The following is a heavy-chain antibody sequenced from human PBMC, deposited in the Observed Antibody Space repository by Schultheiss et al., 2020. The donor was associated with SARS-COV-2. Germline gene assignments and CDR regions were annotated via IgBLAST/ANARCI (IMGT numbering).Heavy chain of an antibody. D-gene: IGHD6-6*01. CDR2: INHSGST. Sequence: SETLSLTCTVSGGSISSSSYYWSWIRQPPGKGLEWIGEINHSGSTNYNPSLKSRVTISVDKSKNQFSLKLSSVTAADTAVYYCARPAAARPYWFDPWGQGTLVTVSS. CDR3: ARPAAARPYWFDP. J-gene: IGHJ5*02. CDR1: GGSISSSSYY. V-gene: IGHV4-39*07.